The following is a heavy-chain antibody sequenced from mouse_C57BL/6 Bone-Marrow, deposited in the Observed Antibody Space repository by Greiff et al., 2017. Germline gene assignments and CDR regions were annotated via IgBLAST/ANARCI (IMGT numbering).Heavy chain of an antibody. CDR1: GFTFSSYA. J-gene: IGHJ1*03. CDR2: ISDGGSYT. V-gene: IGHV5-4*03. CDR3: ARALWHWYVDV. Sequence: EVKLMESGGGLVKPGGSLKLSCAASGFTFSSYAMSWVRQTPEKRLEWVATISDGGSYTYYPDNVKGRFTISRDNAKNNLYLQMSHLKSEDTAMYYCARALWHWYVDVWGTGTTVTVSS. D-gene: IGHD1-1*01.